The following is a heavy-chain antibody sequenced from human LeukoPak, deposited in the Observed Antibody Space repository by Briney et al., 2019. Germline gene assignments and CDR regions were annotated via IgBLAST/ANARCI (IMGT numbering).Heavy chain of an antibody. Sequence: SETLSLTCTVSGGSISSGSYYWSWIRQPAGKGLEWIGRIYTSGSTNYNPSLKSRVTISVDTSKNQFSLKLSSVTAADTAVYYCAREWFGEPDWGQGTLVTASS. V-gene: IGHV4-61*02. D-gene: IGHD3-10*01. CDR2: IYTSGST. CDR3: AREWFGEPD. J-gene: IGHJ4*02. CDR1: GGSISSGSYY.